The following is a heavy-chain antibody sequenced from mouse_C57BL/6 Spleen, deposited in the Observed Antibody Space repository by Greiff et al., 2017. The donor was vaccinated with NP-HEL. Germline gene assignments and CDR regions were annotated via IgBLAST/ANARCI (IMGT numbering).Heavy chain of an antibody. CDR3: ARDDLLAMDY. Sequence: EVQLVESGGGLVQPGSSMKLSCKASGFTFSDYYMDWVRQVPEKGLEWIANINHDGSSTYYLNTLKSSSIISRDNAKNILYLQMSSLKSEDTATYYCARDDLLAMDYWGQGTSVTVSS. CDR2: INHDGSST. CDR1: GFTFSDYY. J-gene: IGHJ4*01. V-gene: IGHV5-16*01. D-gene: IGHD2-1*01.